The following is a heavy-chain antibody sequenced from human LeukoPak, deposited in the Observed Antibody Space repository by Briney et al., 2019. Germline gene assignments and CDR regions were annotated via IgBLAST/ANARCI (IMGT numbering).Heavy chain of an antibody. D-gene: IGHD2-21*02. J-gene: IGHJ4*02. CDR1: GFTFDDYA. V-gene: IGHV3-9*01. CDR3: ARANLAYCGGDCLRQLYYFXY. CDR2: ISWNSGSI. Sequence: PGRSLRLSCAASGFTFDDYAMHWVRQAPGKGLEWVSGISWNSGSIGYADSVKGRFTISRDNAKNSLYLQMNSLRAEDTALYYCARANLAYCGGDCLRQLYYFXYWGQGTLVTV.